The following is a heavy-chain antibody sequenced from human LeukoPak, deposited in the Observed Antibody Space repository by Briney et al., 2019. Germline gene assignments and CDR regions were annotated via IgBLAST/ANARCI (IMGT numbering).Heavy chain of an antibody. Sequence: SETLSLTCAVYGGSLSGYYWSWIRQPPGEGLEWIGEINHSGSTNYNPSLKSRVTISVDTSKNQFSLKLSSVTAADTAVYYCARAAYSSGWYCNDYWGQGTLVTVSS. J-gene: IGHJ4*02. V-gene: IGHV4-34*01. CDR1: GGSLSGYY. D-gene: IGHD6-19*01. CDR3: ARAAYSSGWYCNDY. CDR2: INHSGST.